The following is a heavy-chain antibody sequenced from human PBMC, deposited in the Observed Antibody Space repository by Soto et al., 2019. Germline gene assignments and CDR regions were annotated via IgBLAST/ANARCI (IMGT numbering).Heavy chain of an antibody. CDR1: GFTFRYYW. V-gene: IGHV3-74*01. CDR3: GSLFEF. CDR2: INNDGSDT. Sequence: EVHLVESGGGLVQPGGSLRLSCAASGFTFRYYWLHWVRQVPGRGPVWVSGINNDGSDTFYAALVEGRFTISRDNAKNTGYLQMDSLRAEDTAVYYCGSLFEFWGQVTLVTVPP. J-gene: IGHJ4*02.